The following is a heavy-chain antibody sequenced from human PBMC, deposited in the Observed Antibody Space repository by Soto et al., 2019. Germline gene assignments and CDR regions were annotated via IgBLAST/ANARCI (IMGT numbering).Heavy chain of an antibody. CDR3: AKAGIAAAGTLDY. CDR1: GFTFSSYG. Sequence: GGSLRLSCAASGFTFSSYGMHWVRQAPGKGLEWVAVISYDGSNKYYADSVKGRFTISRDNSKNTLYLQMNSLRAEDTAVYYCAKAGIAAAGTLDYWGQGTLVTVSS. J-gene: IGHJ4*02. D-gene: IGHD6-13*01. CDR2: ISYDGSNK. V-gene: IGHV3-30*18.